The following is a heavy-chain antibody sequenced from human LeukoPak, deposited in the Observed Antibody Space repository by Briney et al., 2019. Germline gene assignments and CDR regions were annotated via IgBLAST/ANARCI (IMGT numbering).Heavy chain of an antibody. CDR3: TTDTEQWLALENWFDP. J-gene: IGHJ5*02. CDR1: GFTFSNAW. D-gene: IGHD6-19*01. CDR2: IKSKTDGGTT. Sequence: PGGSLRLSCAASGFTFSNAWMSWVRQAPGKGLEWVGRIKSKTDGGTTDYAAPVKGRFTISRDDSKNTLYLQMNSPKTEDTAVYYCTTDTEQWLALENWFDPWGQGTLVTVSS. V-gene: IGHV3-15*01.